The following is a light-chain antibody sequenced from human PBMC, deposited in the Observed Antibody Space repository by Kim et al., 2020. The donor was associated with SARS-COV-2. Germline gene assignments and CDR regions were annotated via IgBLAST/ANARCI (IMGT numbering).Light chain of an antibody. CDR3: AAWDDSLSGWV. J-gene: IGLJ3*02. CDR2: SNN. Sequence: GQRVTLSFSGSSSNIGSNYVYWYQQLPGTAPKLLIYSNNQRPSGVPDRFSGSKSGTSASLAISGLRSEDEADYYCAAWDDSLSGWVFGGGTQLTVL. CDR1: SSNIGSNY. V-gene: IGLV1-47*02.